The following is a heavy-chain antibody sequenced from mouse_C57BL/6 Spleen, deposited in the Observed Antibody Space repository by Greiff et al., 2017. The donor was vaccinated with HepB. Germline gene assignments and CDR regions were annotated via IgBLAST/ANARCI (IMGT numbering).Heavy chain of an antibody. J-gene: IGHJ4*01. CDR3: ARCYYGSSYDAMDY. D-gene: IGHD1-1*01. Sequence: VQRVESGAELARPGASVKLSCKASGYTFTSYGISWVKQRTGQGLEWIGEIYPRSGNTYYNEKFKGKATLTADKSSSTAYMELRSLKSEDSAVYFCARCYYGSSYDAMDYWGQGTSVTVSS. CDR2: IYPRSGNT. V-gene: IGHV1-81*01. CDR1: GYTFTSYG.